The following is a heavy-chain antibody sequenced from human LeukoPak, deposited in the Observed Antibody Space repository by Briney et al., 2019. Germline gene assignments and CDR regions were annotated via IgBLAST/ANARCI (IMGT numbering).Heavy chain of an antibody. D-gene: IGHD1-14*01. Sequence: GGSLRLSCAASGVTFSSYWMSWVRQAPGKGLEWVANIKQDGSEKYYVDSVKGRFTISRDNAKNSLYLQMNSLRAEDTAVYYCARDTRSTTTGFRGFDPWGQGTLVTVSS. CDR1: GVTFSSYW. CDR2: IKQDGSEK. J-gene: IGHJ5*02. CDR3: ARDTRSTTTGFRGFDP. V-gene: IGHV3-7*01.